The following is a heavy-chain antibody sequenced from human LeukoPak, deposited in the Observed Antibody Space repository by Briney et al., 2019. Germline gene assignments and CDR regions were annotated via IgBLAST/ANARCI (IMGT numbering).Heavy chain of an antibody. CDR3: AKDSAVWFGEFVYYFDY. V-gene: IGHV3-23*01. D-gene: IGHD3-10*01. CDR1: GFTFSSYA. J-gene: IGHJ4*02. Sequence: GGSLRLSCAASGFTFSSYAMSWVRQAPGKGLEWVSAISGSGGSTYYADSVKGRFTISRDNSKNTLYLQMNSLRAEDTAVYYCAKDSAVWFGEFVYYFDYWGQGTLVTVSS. CDR2: ISGSGGST.